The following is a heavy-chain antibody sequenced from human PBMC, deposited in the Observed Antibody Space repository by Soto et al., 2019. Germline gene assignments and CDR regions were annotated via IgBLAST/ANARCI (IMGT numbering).Heavy chain of an antibody. CDR1: GFTFSSYA. Sequence: GGSLRLSCSASGFTFSSYAMHWVRQAPGEGLEWVAVISYDGSNKYYADSVKGRFTISRDNSKNTLYLQMNSLRAEDTAVYYCAREVITYYYDSSGYYPRGLDVWGQGTTVTVSS. V-gene: IGHV3-30-3*01. CDR2: ISYDGSNK. D-gene: IGHD3-22*01. J-gene: IGHJ6*02. CDR3: AREVITYYYDSSGYYPRGLDV.